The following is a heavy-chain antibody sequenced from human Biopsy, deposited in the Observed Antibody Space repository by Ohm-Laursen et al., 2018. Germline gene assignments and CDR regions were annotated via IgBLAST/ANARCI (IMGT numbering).Heavy chain of an antibody. V-gene: IGHV4-59*01. Sequence: TLSLTCFVSVDSISSYYWSWIRQPPGKGLQWIGYVYYTGSTDYNPSLQSRVTISVDTSKNHFSLRLRSVTPADTAIYYCARDRGYYSDRTVPGYFDLWGRGTLVTVSS. J-gene: IGHJ2*01. CDR2: VYYTGST. CDR1: VDSISSYY. D-gene: IGHD3-22*01. CDR3: ARDRGYYSDRTVPGYFDL.